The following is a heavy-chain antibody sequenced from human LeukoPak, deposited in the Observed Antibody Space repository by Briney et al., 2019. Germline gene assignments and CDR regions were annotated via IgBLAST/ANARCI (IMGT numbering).Heavy chain of an antibody. CDR3: ARGTYDFWSGYPTYYYYYHMDV. CDR1: GFTFSSYW. CDR2: IKQDGSEK. Sequence: GGSLRLSCAASGFTFSSYWMSWVRQAPGKGLEWVANIKQDGSEKYYVDSVKGRFTISRDNAKNSLYLQMNSLRAEDTAVYYCARGTYDFWSGYPTYYYYYHMDVWGKGTTVTVSS. D-gene: IGHD3-3*01. J-gene: IGHJ6*03. V-gene: IGHV3-7*01.